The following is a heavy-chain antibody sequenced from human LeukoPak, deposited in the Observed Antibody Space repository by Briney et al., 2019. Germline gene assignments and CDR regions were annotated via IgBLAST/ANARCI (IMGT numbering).Heavy chain of an antibody. CDR1: GFTFSSYS. V-gene: IGHV3-21*01. CDR2: ISSSSSYI. J-gene: IGHJ3*02. Sequence: GGSLRLSCAASGFTFSSYSMNWVRQAPGKGLEWVSSISSSSSYIYYADSVKGQFTISRDNAKNSLYLQMNSLRAEDTAVYYCARANYDFDAFDIWGRGTMVTVSS. CDR3: ARANYDFDAFDI. D-gene: IGHD3-22*01.